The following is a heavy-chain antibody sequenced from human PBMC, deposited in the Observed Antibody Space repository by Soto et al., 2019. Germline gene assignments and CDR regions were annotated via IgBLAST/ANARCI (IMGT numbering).Heavy chain of an antibody. J-gene: IGHJ6*03. CDR2: IYYSGST. Sequence: SETLSLTCTVSGGSISSYYWSWIRQPPGKGLEWIGYIYYSGSTNYNPSLKSRVTISVDTSKNQFSLKLSSVTAADTAMYYCAGTVTQGYYYMDVWGKGTTVTVSS. CDR3: AGTVTQGYYYMDV. CDR1: GGSISSYY. V-gene: IGHV4-59*08. D-gene: IGHD4-4*01.